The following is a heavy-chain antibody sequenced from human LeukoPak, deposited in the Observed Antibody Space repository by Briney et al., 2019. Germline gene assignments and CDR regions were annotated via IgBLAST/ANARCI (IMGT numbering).Heavy chain of an antibody. CDR2: ISYDGSNK. D-gene: IGHD3-10*01. CDR3: AKDDGSGSSHYYYGMDV. J-gene: IGHJ6*04. Sequence: GRSLRLSCAASGFTFNSYGMHWVRQAPGKGLEWLAVISYDGSNKYYADSVKGRFTISRDNSKNTLYLKMNSLRAEDTAVYYCAKDDGSGSSHYYYGMDVWGKGTTVIVSS. V-gene: IGHV3-30*18. CDR1: GFTFNSYG.